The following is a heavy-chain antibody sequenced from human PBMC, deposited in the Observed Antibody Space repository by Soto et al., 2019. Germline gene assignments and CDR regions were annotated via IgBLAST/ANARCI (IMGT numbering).Heavy chain of an antibody. Sequence: GGSLRLSCAASGFTFSTSAMTWVRQAPGKGPEWVSTTSDGSRFTYYADSVRGRFTISRDDSKKILFLQMSSLRAEDTAVYFCAKSGPTNYFDSWGQGSLVTVSS. CDR1: GFTFSTSA. CDR3: AKSGPTNYFDS. CDR2: TSDGSRFT. D-gene: IGHD1-26*01. J-gene: IGHJ4*02. V-gene: IGHV3-23*01.